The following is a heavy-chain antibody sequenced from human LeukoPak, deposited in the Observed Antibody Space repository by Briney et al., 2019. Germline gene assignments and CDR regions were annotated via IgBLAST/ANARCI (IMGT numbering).Heavy chain of an antibody. V-gene: IGHV3-48*01. J-gene: IGHJ4*02. CDR3: AKASTMIVVDFDY. D-gene: IGHD3-22*01. CDR2: ISSSSSTI. CDR1: GFTFSSYS. Sequence: PGRSLRLSCAASGFTFSSYSMNWVRQAPGKGLEWVSYISSSSSTIYYADSVKGRFTISRDNSKNTLYLQMNSLRAEDTAVYYCAKASTMIVVDFDYWGQGTLVTVSS.